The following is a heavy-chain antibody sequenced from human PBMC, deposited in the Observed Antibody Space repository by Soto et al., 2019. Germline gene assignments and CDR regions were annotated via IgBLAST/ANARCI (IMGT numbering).Heavy chain of an antibody. J-gene: IGHJ3*02. CDR1: GDSFTSYW. CDR3: ARKPEVTIGGAFDI. Sequence: XDSLKVSCKCSGDSFTSYWISLVLQMPGKGLEWMGRIDPSDSYTNYSPSFQGHVTISADKSISTAYLQWSSLKASDTAMYYCARKPEVTIGGAFDIWGQGTMVTVSS. CDR2: IDPSDSYT. D-gene: IGHD2-2*01. V-gene: IGHV5-10-1*01.